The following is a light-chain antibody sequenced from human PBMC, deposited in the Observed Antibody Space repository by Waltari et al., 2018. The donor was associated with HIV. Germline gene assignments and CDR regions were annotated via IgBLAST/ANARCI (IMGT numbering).Light chain of an antibody. V-gene: IGKV1-27*01. CDR1: QDIHNH. CDR3: QQKNRAPLT. Sequence: IQMTQSPSSLSASVGGTVTITCRSSQDIHNHLVWYQQKPGKVPRLLIYSASTLQSGVSSRFSGSGSGTTFTLTLSSLQSEDVATYYCQQKNRAPLTFGGGTKVEI. J-gene: IGKJ4*01. CDR2: SAS.